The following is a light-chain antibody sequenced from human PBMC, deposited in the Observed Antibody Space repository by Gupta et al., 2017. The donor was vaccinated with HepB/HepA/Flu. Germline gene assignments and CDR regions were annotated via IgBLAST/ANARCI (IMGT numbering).Light chain of an antibody. J-gene: IGKJ1*01. V-gene: IGKV1-39*01. CDR2: AAS. CDR3: QQSYSTPRT. Sequence: DIQMTQPPSSLSASVGDRVTITCRASQSISSYLNWYQQKPGKAPKLLIYAASSLQSGVPSRFSGSGSGTDFTRTISSLQPEDFATYYCQQSYSTPRTFGQGTKVEIK. CDR1: QSISSY.